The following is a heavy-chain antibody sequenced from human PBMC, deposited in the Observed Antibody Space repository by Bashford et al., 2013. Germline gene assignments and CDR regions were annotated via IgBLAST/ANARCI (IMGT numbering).Heavy chain of an antibody. Sequence: VASVKVSCKGAGYDFTGYYFHWMRQAPGQGLEWMGWINCHTGGTKFAPMFQGRVTMTRDTSINTAYMELSSLRSDDTAVYYCATNYCSGNCYLMDVWGQGTTVTVSS. D-gene: IGHD2-21*02. CDR1: GYDFTGYY. CDR2: INCHTGGT. CDR3: ATNYCSGNCYLMDV. J-gene: IGHJ6*02. V-gene: IGHV1-2*02.